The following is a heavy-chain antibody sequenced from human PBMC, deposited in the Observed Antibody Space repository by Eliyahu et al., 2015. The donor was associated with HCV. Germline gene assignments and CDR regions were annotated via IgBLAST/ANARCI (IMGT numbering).Heavy chain of an antibody. J-gene: IGHJ2*01. Sequence: QVQLQQWGAGLLKPSETLSLTCAVYGGSFSGYYWSWIRQPPGKGLEWIGEINHSGSTNYNPSLKSRVTISVDTSKNQFSLKLSSVTAADTAVYYCASRPSIAAAGNYWYFDLWGRGTLVTVSS. V-gene: IGHV4-34*01. CDR3: ASRPSIAAAGNYWYFDL. D-gene: IGHD6-13*01. CDR2: INHSGST. CDR1: GGSFSGYY.